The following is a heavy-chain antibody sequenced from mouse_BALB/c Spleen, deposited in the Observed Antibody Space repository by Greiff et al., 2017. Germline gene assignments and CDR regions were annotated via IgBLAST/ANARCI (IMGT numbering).Heavy chain of an antibody. CDR3: ARHGNYSYYFDY. CDR1: GFTFSSYA. D-gene: IGHD2-1*01. CDR2: ISSGGSYT. J-gene: IGHJ2*01. Sequence: EVQVVESGGGLVKPGGSLKLSCAASGFTFSSYAMSWVRQTPEKRLEWVATISSGGSYTYYPDSVKGRFTISRDNAKNTLYLQMSSLRSEDTAMYYSARHGNYSYYFDYWGQGTTLTVSA. V-gene: IGHV5-9-3*01.